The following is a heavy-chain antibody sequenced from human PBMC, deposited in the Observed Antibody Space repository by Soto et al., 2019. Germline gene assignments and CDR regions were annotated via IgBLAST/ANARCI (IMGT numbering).Heavy chain of an antibody. Sequence: GGSLRLSCVASGFTFSSYGMHWVRQAPGKGLEWVAVISYDGSNKYYADSVKGRFTISRDNSKNTLYLQMNSLRAEDTAVYYCAKELYDSSGYYHGDYWGQGTLVTVSS. J-gene: IGHJ4*02. V-gene: IGHV3-30*18. CDR2: ISYDGSNK. CDR1: GFTFSSYG. CDR3: AKELYDSSGYYHGDY. D-gene: IGHD3-22*01.